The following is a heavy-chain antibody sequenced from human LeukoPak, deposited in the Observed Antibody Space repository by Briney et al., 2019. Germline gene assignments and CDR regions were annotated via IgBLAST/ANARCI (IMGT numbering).Heavy chain of an antibody. J-gene: IGHJ4*02. CDR1: GFTFTTYW. D-gene: IGHD2-21*02. CDR2: IKQDGTEK. CDR3: ARARAAQYCGGDCHQPPGY. V-gene: IGHV3-7*01. Sequence: GGSLRLSCAASGFTFTTYWMSWVRQAPGKGLEWVANIKQDGTEKYYVDSVKGRFTISRDNAKNSLYLQMNSLRAEDTAVYYCARARAAQYCGGDCHQPPGYWGQGTLVTVSS.